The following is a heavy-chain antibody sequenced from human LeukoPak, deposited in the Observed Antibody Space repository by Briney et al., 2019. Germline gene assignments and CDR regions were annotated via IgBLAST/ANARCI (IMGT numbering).Heavy chain of an antibody. CDR3: TAEYYSSSVDY. CDR1: GFTFSNAW. V-gene: IGHV3-15*01. D-gene: IGHD6-6*01. J-gene: IGHJ4*02. CDR2: IKSKTDGGTT. Sequence: GGSLRLSCAASGFTFSNAWMSWVRQAPGKGLEWVGRIKSKTDGGTTDYAAPAKGRFTISRDDSKNTLYLQMNSLKTEDTAVYYCTAEYYSSSVDYWGQGTLVTVSS.